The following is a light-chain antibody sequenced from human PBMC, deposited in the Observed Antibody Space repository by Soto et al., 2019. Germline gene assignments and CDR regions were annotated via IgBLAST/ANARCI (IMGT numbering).Light chain of an antibody. J-gene: IGKJ2*01. CDR1: QSISSW. Sequence: DLPMTQSPSTLSASVGDRVTITCRASQSISSWLAWYQQKPGKAPKLLISKASSLESGVPSSFTGSGSGTEFTLTISSLQPDDFATYYCQQYNSFPYTFGQGTKLEIK. CDR2: KAS. CDR3: QQYNSFPYT. V-gene: IGKV1-5*03.